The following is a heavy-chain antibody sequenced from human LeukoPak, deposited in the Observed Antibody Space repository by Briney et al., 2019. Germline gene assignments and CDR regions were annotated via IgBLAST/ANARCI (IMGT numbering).Heavy chain of an antibody. CDR2: MNPNSGNT. CDR1: GYTFTSYD. V-gene: IGHV1-8*01. J-gene: IGHJ4*02. D-gene: IGHD3-10*01. CDR3: ARVMVRGVIIPGY. Sequence: ASVKVSCKASGYTFTSYDINWVQQATGQGLEWMGWMNPNSGNTGYAQKFQGRVTMTRNTSISTAYMELSSLRSEDTAVYYCARVMVRGVIIPGYWGQGTLVTVSS.